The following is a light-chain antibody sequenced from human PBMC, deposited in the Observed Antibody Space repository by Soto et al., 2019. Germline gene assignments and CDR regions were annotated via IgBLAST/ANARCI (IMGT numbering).Light chain of an antibody. CDR3: QQYENFPLT. Sequence: DIQMTQSPSSLSASVGDRVTITCQTSQDVSNFLNWYQQKPGRAPKLLMYDASNFETGVPSRFSGSGYGTDFTFTISSLQPEDVATYYCQQYENFPLTFGGGTKVEIK. J-gene: IGKJ4*01. V-gene: IGKV1-33*01. CDR1: QDVSNF. CDR2: DAS.